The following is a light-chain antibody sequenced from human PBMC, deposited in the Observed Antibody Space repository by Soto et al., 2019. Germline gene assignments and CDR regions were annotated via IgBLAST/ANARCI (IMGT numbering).Light chain of an antibody. V-gene: IGKV1-27*01. CDR1: QGIHTY. J-gene: IGKJ3*01. Sequence: DIPMTQSPSSLSASVGDRVTITCRASQGIHTYLAWYQQKEGKVPILLIYAASTLQSGVPSRFSGSGSGTDFPLTISSLQPEDVATYYCQNYNSAPLTFGPGTKVDLK. CDR2: AAS. CDR3: QNYNSAPLT.